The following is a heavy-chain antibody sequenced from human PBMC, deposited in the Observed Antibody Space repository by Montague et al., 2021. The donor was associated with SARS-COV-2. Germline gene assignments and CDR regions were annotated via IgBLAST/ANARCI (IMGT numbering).Heavy chain of an antibody. V-gene: IGHV4-61*02. D-gene: IGHD2/OR15-2a*01. J-gene: IGHJ4*02. Sequence: TLSLTCTVSGYSITSAVSYWSWIRQPAGKGLEWIGRIYTTGSTNYNPSLKSRLTISLDTSKDQFSLKLSSVTAADTAVYYCARDDFRWDFDCWGQGTLVTVSS. CDR1: GYSITSAVSY. CDR2: IYTTGST. CDR3: ARDDFRWDFDC.